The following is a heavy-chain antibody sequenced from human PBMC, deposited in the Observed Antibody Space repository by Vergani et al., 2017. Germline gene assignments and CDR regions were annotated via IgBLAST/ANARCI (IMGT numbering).Heavy chain of an antibody. J-gene: IGHJ3*02. D-gene: IGHD2-2*02. CDR2: IYTSGST. CDR3: ARYCSSTSCYRGSSDI. V-gene: IGHV4-61*02. Sequence: QVQLQESGPGLVKPSQTLSLTCTVSGGSISSGSYYWSWIRQPAGKGLEWIGRIYTSGSTNYNPSLKSRVTMSVDTSKNQFSLKLSSVTAADTAVYYCARYCSSTSCYRGSSDIWGQGTMVTVSS. CDR1: GGSISSGSYY.